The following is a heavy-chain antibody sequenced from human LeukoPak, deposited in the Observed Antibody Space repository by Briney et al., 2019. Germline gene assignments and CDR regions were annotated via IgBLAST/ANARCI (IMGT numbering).Heavy chain of an antibody. V-gene: IGHV1-2*02. CDR2: INPNSGGT. J-gene: IGHJ6*03. CDR3: ARGVLTGLFYYYYYMDV. CDR1: GYTFTGYY. D-gene: IGHD3-9*01. Sequence: ASVKVSCKASGYTFTGYYMHWVRQAPGQGLEWMGWINPNSGGTNYAQKFQGRVTMTRDTSISTAYMELSSLRSEDTAVYYCARGVLTGLFYYYYYMDVWGKGTTVTISS.